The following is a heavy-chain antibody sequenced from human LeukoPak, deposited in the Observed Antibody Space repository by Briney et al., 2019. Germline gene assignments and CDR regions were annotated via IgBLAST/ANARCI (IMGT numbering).Heavy chain of an antibody. CDR3: ARANRRLEAQEKTTGWFDP. CDR2: IYYSGST. D-gene: IGHD4-11*01. CDR1: GGSISSYY. Sequence: SETLSLTCTVSGGSISSYYWSWIRQPPGKGLEWIGYIYYSGSTNCNPSLKSRVTISVDTSKNQFSLKLSSVTAADTAVYYCARANRRLEAQEKTTGWFDPWGQGTLVTVSS. J-gene: IGHJ5*02. V-gene: IGHV4-59*01.